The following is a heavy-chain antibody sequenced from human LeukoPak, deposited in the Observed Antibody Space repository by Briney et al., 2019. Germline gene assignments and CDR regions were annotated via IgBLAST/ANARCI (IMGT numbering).Heavy chain of an antibody. CDR2: IYYSGST. CDR3: ARGGNCSGGSCYSDRGWFDP. Sequence: SETLSLTCIVSGGSISNYYWSWIRQPPGKGLEYIGYIYYSGSTSYNPSLKSRVTISVDMSKNQFSLKLSSVTAADTAVYYCARGGNCSGGSCYSDRGWFDPWGQGTLVTVSS. J-gene: IGHJ5*02. CDR1: GGSISNYY. D-gene: IGHD2-15*01. V-gene: IGHV4-59*01.